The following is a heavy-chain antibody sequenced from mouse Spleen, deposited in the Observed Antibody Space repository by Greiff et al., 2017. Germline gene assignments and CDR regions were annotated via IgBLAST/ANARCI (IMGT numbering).Heavy chain of an antibody. Sequence: ESGPGLVKPSQSLSLTCSVTGYSITSGYYWNWIRQFPGNKLEWMGYISYDGSNNYNPSLKNRISITRDTSKNQFFLKLNSVTTEDTATYYCARVYYDYDGYFDYWGQGTTLTVSS. CDR1: GYSITSGYY. CDR3: ARVYYDYDGYFDY. J-gene: IGHJ2*01. D-gene: IGHD2-4*01. V-gene: IGHV3-6*01. CDR2: ISYDGSN.